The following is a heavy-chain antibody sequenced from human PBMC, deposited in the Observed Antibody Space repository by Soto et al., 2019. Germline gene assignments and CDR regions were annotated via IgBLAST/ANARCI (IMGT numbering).Heavy chain of an antibody. J-gene: IGHJ6*02. CDR3: AKAWAIAAAGFYYYYYGMDV. Sequence: GGSLSLSCAASGFTFSSYAMSWVRQAPGKGLEWVSAISGSGGSTYYADSVKGRFTISRDNSKNTLYLQMNSLRAEDTAVYYCAKAWAIAAAGFYYYYYGMDVWGQGTTVTVSS. V-gene: IGHV3-23*01. CDR2: ISGSGGST. CDR1: GFTFSSYA. D-gene: IGHD6-13*01.